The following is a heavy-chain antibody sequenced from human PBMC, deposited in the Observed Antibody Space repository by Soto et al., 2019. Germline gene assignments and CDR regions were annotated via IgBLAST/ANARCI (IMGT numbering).Heavy chain of an antibody. V-gene: IGHV5-10-1*01. CDR2: IDPSDSYT. D-gene: IGHD1-26*01. CDR1: GYSFTSYW. CDR3: AFAGIVGATKRYYYGMDV. J-gene: IGHJ6*02. Sequence: LGESLKISCKGSGYSFTSYWISWVRQMPGKGLEWMGRIDPSDSYTNYSPSFQGHVTISADKSISTAYLQWSSLKASDTAMYYCAFAGIVGATKRYYYGMDVWGQGTTVTVSS.